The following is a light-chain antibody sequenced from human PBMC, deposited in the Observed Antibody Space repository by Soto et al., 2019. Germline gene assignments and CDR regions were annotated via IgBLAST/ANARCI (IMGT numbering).Light chain of an antibody. CDR2: GAS. J-gene: IGKJ5*01. CDR3: QQRSNWPIT. Sequence: EIVMTQSPVTLSVSPGERATLSCRASQTVTTDLAWYQQKPGQAPRLVIHGASTRATDFPARFSGSGSGTEFTLTISSLQSEDIAVYYCQQRSNWPITFGQGTRLEIK. CDR1: QTVTTD. V-gene: IGKV3-15*01.